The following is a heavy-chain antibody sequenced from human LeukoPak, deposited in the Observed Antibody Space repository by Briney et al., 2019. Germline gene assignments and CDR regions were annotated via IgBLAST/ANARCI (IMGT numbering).Heavy chain of an antibody. CDR1: GGSISSSSYY. Sequence: SSETLSLTCTVSGGSISSSSYYWGWIRQPPGKGLEWIGSIYYSGSTYYNPSLKSRVTISVDTSKNQFSLKLSSVTAADTAVYYCARGRSLKLIDFDYWGQGTLVTVSS. CDR3: ARGRSLKLIDFDY. V-gene: IGHV4-39*01. D-gene: IGHD2-15*01. CDR2: IYYSGST. J-gene: IGHJ4*02.